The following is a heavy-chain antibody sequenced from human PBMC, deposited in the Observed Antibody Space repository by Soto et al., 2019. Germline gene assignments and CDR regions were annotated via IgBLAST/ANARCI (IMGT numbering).Heavy chain of an antibody. CDR3: ARSPRWRIRDYGGTNDY. Sequence: SETLSLTCTVSGGSISSGDYYWSWIRQPPGKGLEWIGYIYYSGSTYYNPSLKSRVTISVDTSKNQFSLKLSSVTAADTAVYYCARSPRWRIRDYGGTNDYWGQGTLVTVSS. CDR1: GGSISSGDYY. CDR2: IYYSGST. D-gene: IGHD4-17*01. J-gene: IGHJ4*02. V-gene: IGHV4-30-4*01.